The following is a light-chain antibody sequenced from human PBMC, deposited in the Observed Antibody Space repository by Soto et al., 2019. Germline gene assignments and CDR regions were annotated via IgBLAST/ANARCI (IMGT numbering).Light chain of an antibody. J-gene: IGKJ4*01. CDR2: DAS. CDR1: QGVSSY. Sequence: ESVLTQSPATLSLSPGERATLSCRASQGVSSYLAWYQQKPGQAPRLLIYDASNRATGIPARFSGSGSGTDFTLTISSLEPEDFAVYYCQQRSSWPPSFGGGTKVEIK. V-gene: IGKV3-11*01. CDR3: QQRSSWPPS.